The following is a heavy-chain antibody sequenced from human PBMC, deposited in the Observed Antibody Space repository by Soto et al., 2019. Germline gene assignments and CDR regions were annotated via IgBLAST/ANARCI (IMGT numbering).Heavy chain of an antibody. Sequence: QVQLVESGGGVVQPGRSLRLSCAASGFTFSSYAMHWVRQAPGKGLEWVAVISYDGSNKYYADSVKGRFTISRDNSKHPLSLQMNSLSAEDTAVYYCARDADCSGGSCYLSYFDYWGQGTLVTVSS. V-gene: IGHV3-30-3*01. J-gene: IGHJ4*02. D-gene: IGHD2-15*01. CDR3: ARDADCSGGSCYLSYFDY. CDR1: GFTFSSYA. CDR2: ISYDGSNK.